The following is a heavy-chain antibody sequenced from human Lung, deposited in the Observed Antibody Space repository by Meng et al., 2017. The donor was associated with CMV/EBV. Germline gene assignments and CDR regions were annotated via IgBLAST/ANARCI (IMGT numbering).Heavy chain of an antibody. CDR2: ISSSSSYI. J-gene: IGHJ4*02. CDR3: ARDPGYCSSTSCRVVD. D-gene: IGHD2-2*03. V-gene: IGHV3-21*01. Sequence: LTXAASGFTFSSYSMNWVRQAPGKGLEWVSSISSSSSYIYYADSVKGRFTISRDNAKNSLYLQMNSLRAEDTAVYYCARDPGYCSSTSCRVVDWGQGXLVTVSS. CDR1: GFTFSSYS.